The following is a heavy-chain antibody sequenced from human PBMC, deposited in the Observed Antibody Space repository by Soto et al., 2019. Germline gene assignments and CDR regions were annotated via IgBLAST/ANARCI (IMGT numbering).Heavy chain of an antibody. CDR3: ARERSTINWVDP. J-gene: IGHJ5*02. V-gene: IGHV3-48*02. CDR1: GFTFSSYS. Sequence: EVQLVESGGGLVQPGGSLRLSCAASGFTFSSYSMNWVRQAPGKGLEWVSYISSSSSTIYYADSVKGRFTISRDNAKNSLYLQMNSLRDADTAVYYWARERSTINWVDPWGQGTLVTVSS. CDR2: ISSSSSTI. D-gene: IGHD1-1*01.